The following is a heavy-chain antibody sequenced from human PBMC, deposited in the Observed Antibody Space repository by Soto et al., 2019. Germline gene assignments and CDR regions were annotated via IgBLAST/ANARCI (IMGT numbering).Heavy chain of an antibody. V-gene: IGHV3-33*06. D-gene: IGHD2-15*01. CDR3: AKDQAVVAAIFDD. CDR1: GYTFSRYG. J-gene: IGHJ4*02. Sequence: PAGSLRLSWEASGYTFSRYGIHWVRKAQGKGLEWVAVIWYDGSNKYYADSVKGRFTVSRDNSKNTVYLQMNSLRAEDTAVYYCAKDQAVVAAIFDDGGQGTLVTVS. CDR2: IWYDGSNK.